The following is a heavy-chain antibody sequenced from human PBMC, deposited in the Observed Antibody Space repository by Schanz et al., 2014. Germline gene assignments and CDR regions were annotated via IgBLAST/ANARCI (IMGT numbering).Heavy chain of an antibody. J-gene: IGHJ4*02. CDR2: ISPYNGNT. Sequence: QVQLVQSGAEVKKPGSSVKVSCKASGYTFSDYYIHWVRQAPGQGLEWMGWISPYNGNTNYAQKLQGRVTMTTDTSTSTAYMELRSLRSDDTAVYYCARGGYSSGWYDRDIAHFDYWGQGALVTVSS. CDR3: ARGGYSSGWYDRDIAHFDY. CDR1: GYTFSDYY. V-gene: IGHV1-18*04. D-gene: IGHD6-19*01.